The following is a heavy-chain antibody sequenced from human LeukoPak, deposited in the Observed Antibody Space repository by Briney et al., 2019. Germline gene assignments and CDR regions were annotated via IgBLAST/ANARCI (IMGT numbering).Heavy chain of an antibody. J-gene: IGHJ4*02. CDR3: ARDSMTAVTTYTFGDY. CDR2: ISTNGGNT. V-gene: IGHV3-64*01. CDR1: GFTFSSYA. Sequence: GGSLRLSCAASGFTFSSYAMHWVRQAPGKGLEYVSSISTNGGNTYYANSVKGRFTISRDNSKNMLYLQMGSLRAEDMALYYCARDSMTAVTTYTFGDYWGQGTLVTVSS. D-gene: IGHD4-17*01.